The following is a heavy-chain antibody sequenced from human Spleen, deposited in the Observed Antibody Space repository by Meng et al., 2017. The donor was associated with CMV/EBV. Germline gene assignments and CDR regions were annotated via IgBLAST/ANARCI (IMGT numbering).Heavy chain of an antibody. CDR2: IYPGDSDT. V-gene: IGHV5-51*01. CDR1: GNSFTTYW. D-gene: IGHD7-27*01. Sequence: GGSLRLSCRDFGNSFTTYWINWVRQVPGKGLEWMGIIYPGDSDTRYSPSFQGQVTISADKSISTAYLQWSSLKASDTAVYYCARLYGSGNWGYFDYWGQGTLVTVSS. CDR3: ARLYGSGNWGYFDY. J-gene: IGHJ4*02.